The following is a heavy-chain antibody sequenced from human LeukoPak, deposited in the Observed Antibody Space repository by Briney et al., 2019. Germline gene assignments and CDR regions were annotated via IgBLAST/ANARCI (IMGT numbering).Heavy chain of an antibody. CDR3: ARDPPSFQH. CDR1: GFTFSNHA. CDR2: ISGSSGLT. V-gene: IGHV3-21*01. J-gene: IGHJ1*01. Sequence: GGSLRLSCAASGFTFSNHAMSWVRQAPGRGLEWVSAISGSSGLTYYADSVKGRFTISRDNAKNSLYLQMNSLRAEDTAVYYCARDPPSFQHWGQGTLVTVSS.